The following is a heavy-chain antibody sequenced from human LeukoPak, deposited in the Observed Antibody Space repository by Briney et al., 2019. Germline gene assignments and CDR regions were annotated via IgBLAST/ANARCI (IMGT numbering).Heavy chain of an antibody. J-gene: IGHJ6*02. CDR3: ARLSDSSSWYTFPPPNYYYYYGMDV. V-gene: IGHV4-59*01. CDR1: GGSISSYC. CDR2: IYYSGST. Sequence: SETLSLTCTVSGGSISSYCWSWIRQPPGKGLEWIGYIYYSGSTNYNPSLKSRVTISVDTSKNQFSLKLSSVTAADTAVYYCARLSDSSSWYTFPPPNYYYYYGMDVWGQGTTVTVSS. D-gene: IGHD6-13*01.